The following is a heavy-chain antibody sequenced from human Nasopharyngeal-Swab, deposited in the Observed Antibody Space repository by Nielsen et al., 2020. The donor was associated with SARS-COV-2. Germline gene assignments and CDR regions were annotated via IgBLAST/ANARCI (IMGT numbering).Heavy chain of an antibody. CDR3: AKGGAVSIAAD. J-gene: IGHJ4*02. D-gene: IGHD6-13*01. Sequence: LKISCAASGFTFSSYGMHWVRQAPGKGLEWVAVISYDGSNKYYADSVKGRFTISRDNSKNTLYLQMNSLRAEDTAVYYCAKGGAVSIAADWGQGTLVTVSS. V-gene: IGHV3-30*18. CDR1: GFTFSSYG. CDR2: ISYDGSNK.